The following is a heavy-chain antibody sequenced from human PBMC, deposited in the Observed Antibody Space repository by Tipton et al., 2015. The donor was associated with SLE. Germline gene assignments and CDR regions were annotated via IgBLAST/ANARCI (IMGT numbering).Heavy chain of an antibody. V-gene: IGHV4-4*08. CDR2: VYTSGSP. CDR1: GGSISSYY. Sequence: TLSLTCTVSGGSISSYYWSWIRQPPGKGLEWIGRVYTSGSPYYNPSLQSRVTISVDTSKNQFSLKLSSVTAADTAVYYCARRFFGVLIPGDYNDIYVWGKGTTVTVSS. CDR3: ARRFFGVLIPGDYNDIYV. J-gene: IGHJ6*03. D-gene: IGHD3-3*01.